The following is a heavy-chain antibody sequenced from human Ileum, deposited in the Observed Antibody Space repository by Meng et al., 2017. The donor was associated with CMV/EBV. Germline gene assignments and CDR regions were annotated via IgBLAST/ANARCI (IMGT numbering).Heavy chain of an antibody. J-gene: IGHJ4*02. CDR1: GGSFSGYY. D-gene: IGHD2-21*01. CDR2: VSHSGVT. Sequence: QVQLQQCGAGLLEPSETLSLTCAVYGGSFSGYYWSWIRQPPGKGLEWIAEVSHSGVTNYNPSLKSRVTISIDTSKNQFSLHLSSVTAADTAVYYCAREPPFVPADSWGQGTLVTVSS. V-gene: IGHV4-34*02. CDR3: AREPPFVPADS.